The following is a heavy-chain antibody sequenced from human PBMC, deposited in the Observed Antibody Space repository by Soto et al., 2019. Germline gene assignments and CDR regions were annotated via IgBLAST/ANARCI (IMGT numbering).Heavy chain of an antibody. CDR1: GFTFSSYG. J-gene: IGHJ5*02. CDR2: ILYDGSKK. Sequence: LRLSCAASGFTFSSYGMHWVRQAPGKGLEWVAVILYDGSKKYYADSMKGRFTISRDNSKNTLYLQMNSLRAEDTAVYYCARAGRRSKWLLLQHWFDPWGQGTLVTVSS. D-gene: IGHD3-22*01. V-gene: IGHV3-30*03. CDR3: ARAGRRSKWLLLQHWFDP.